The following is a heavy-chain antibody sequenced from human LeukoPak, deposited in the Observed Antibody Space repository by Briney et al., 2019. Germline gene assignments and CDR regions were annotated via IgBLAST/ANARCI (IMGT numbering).Heavy chain of an antibody. D-gene: IGHD1-26*01. Sequence: SETLSLTCTVSGGSISSYDWSWIRQPPGKGLEWIGNIFSSGSFNYNPSLKSRVTISVDTSKNQLSLKLTSVTAADTAVYYCARDRPATENWYLDLWGRGTLVTVSS. CDR1: GGSISSYD. J-gene: IGHJ2*01. CDR2: IFSSGSF. CDR3: ARDRPATENWYLDL. V-gene: IGHV4-59*01.